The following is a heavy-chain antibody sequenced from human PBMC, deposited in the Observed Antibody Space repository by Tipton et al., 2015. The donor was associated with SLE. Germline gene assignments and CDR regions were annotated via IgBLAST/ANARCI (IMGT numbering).Heavy chain of an antibody. CDR1: GFTISLYA. CDR3: AKDRNPSYYDDTSGYSGLDAFDI. V-gene: IGHV3-23*01. D-gene: IGHD3-22*01. J-gene: IGHJ3*02. CDR2: ISPIGDNK. Sequence: GSLRLSCAASGFTISLYAINWVRHAPGKGLEWVSGISPIGDNKFYADSVKGRFIISSDDSKNTLYLQMNSLRVDDTAVYYCAKDRNPSYYDDTSGYSGLDAFDIWGQGTMVTISS.